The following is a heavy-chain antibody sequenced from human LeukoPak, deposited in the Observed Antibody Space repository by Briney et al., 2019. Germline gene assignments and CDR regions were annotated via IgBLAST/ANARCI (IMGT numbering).Heavy chain of an antibody. J-gene: IGHJ4*02. Sequence: GGSLRLSCAASGFTVSSNYMSWVRQAPGKGLEWVSIIYSGGSTYYADSVKGRFTISSDNSKNTLYLQMNRLRAEDTAVFYCAREAASAAGPSDYWGQGTLVTVSS. D-gene: IGHD6-13*01. CDR3: AREAASAAGPSDY. V-gene: IGHV3-66*02. CDR2: IYSGGST. CDR1: GFTVSSNY.